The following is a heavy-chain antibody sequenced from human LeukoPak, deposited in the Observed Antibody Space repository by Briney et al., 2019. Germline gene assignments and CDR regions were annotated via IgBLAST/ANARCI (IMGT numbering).Heavy chain of an antibody. J-gene: IGHJ5*02. CDR2: IYTSGST. Sequence: SETLSLTCTVSGGSISSYYWSWIRQPAGKGLEWIGRIYTSGSTNYNPSLKSRVTISVDTSKNQFSLKLSSVTAADTAVYYCARGDYCSSTSCSPFDPWGQGTLVTVSS. V-gene: IGHV4-4*07. CDR3: ARGDYCSSTSCSPFDP. CDR1: GGSISSYY. D-gene: IGHD2-2*01.